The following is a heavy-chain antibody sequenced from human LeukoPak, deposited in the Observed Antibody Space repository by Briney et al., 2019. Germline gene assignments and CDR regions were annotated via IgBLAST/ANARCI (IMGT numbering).Heavy chain of an antibody. CDR3: ARDYGGNIRGYFDY. V-gene: IGHV3-66*01. CDR2: IYSGGST. CDR1: GFTVSSTY. Sequence: GGSLRLSCAASGFTVSSTYMSWVRQAPGKGLVWVSVIYSGGSTYYADSVKGRFTISRDNSKNTLYLQMNSLRVEDTAVYYCARDYGGNIRGYFDYWGQGTLVTVSS. D-gene: IGHD4-23*01. J-gene: IGHJ4*02.